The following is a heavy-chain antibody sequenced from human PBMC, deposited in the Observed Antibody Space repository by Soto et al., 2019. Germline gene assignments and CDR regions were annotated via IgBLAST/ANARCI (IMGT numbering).Heavy chain of an antibody. V-gene: IGHV3-30*18. D-gene: IGHD6-19*01. Sequence: QVQLVESGGGVVQPGRSLRLSCAASGFTFSSYGMHWVRQAPGKGLEWVAVISYDGSNKYYADSVKGRFTISRDNSKNTLYLQMNSLRAEDTAVYYCAKDAVQWLVYYFDYWGQGTLVTVSS. CDR1: GFTFSSYG. CDR2: ISYDGSNK. J-gene: IGHJ4*02. CDR3: AKDAVQWLVYYFDY.